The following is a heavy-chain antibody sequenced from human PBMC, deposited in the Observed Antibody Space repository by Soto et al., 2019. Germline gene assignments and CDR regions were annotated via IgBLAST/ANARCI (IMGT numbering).Heavy chain of an antibody. J-gene: IGHJ4*02. CDR1: GDSISNYY. V-gene: IGHV4-59*12. CDR3: ARRAQITMVRGAEFDY. D-gene: IGHD3-10*01. Sequence: SETLSLTCTVSGDSISNYYCSWIRQSPGKGLEWIGYIYYSGSTNYNPSLKSRVTISIDKSKNQFSLKLTSVTAADTAVYYCARRAQITMVRGAEFDYWGQGTLVTVSS. CDR2: IYYSGST.